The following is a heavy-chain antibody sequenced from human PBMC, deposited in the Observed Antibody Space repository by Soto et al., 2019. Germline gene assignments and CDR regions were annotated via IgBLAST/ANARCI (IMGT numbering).Heavy chain of an antibody. J-gene: IGHJ5*02. Sequence: QVQLVQSGAEVKKPGSSVKVSCKASGGTFSSYTISWVRQAPGQGLEWMGRIIPILGIAHYAQKFQGRVTINADKSPSTAYMELSSLRSEDKAVYYCAREILPKEATQWWLVSNWFATRGQGTLVTVSS. V-gene: IGHV1-69*08. CDR1: GGTFSSYT. D-gene: IGHD6-19*01. CDR3: AREILPKEATQWWLVSNWFAT. CDR2: IIPILGIA.